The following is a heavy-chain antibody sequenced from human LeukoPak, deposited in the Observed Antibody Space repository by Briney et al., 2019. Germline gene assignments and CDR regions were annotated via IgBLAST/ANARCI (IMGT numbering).Heavy chain of an antibody. J-gene: IGHJ4*02. CDR1: GFTFSSYG. CDR3: AKDRGRTWVQVAN. V-gene: IGHV3-33*06. CDR2: IWYDGSNK. D-gene: IGHD2-15*01. Sequence: PGRSLRLSCAASGFTFSSYGMHWVRQAPGKGLEWVAVIWYDGSNKYYADSVKGRFTISRDNSKNTLYLQMNSLRVEDTAVYYCAKDRGRTWVQVANWGQGTLVTVSS.